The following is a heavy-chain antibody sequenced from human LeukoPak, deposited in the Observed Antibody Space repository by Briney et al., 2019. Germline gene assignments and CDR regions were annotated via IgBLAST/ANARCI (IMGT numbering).Heavy chain of an antibody. CDR3: ARGHITMVRGVITGGSRGFDY. D-gene: IGHD3-10*01. Sequence: SETLSLTCAVSGGSISSGGYSWSWIRQPPGKGLEWIGYIYHSGSTYYNPSLKSRVTISVDRSKNQFSLKLSSVTAADTAVYYCARGHITMVRGVITGGSRGFDYWGQGTLVTVSS. CDR2: IYHSGST. J-gene: IGHJ4*02. CDR1: GGSISSGGYS. V-gene: IGHV4-30-2*01.